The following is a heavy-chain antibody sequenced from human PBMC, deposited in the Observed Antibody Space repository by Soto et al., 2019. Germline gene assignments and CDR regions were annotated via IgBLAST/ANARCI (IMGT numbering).Heavy chain of an antibody. D-gene: IGHD4-17*01. V-gene: IGHV3-74*01. CDR1: GGTFSGYW. J-gene: IGHJ5*02. Sequence: EVQLVESGGDLVQPGGSLRLSCAASGGTFSGYWMHWVRRVPGKGLVWVSRIYGDGTTTTYADSVQGRFTSSRDTGKNTVYLQMNSLRVDDTGVYFCARSCCGEQNWFDPWGQGTLVTVSS. CDR3: ARSCCGEQNWFDP. CDR2: IYGDGTTT.